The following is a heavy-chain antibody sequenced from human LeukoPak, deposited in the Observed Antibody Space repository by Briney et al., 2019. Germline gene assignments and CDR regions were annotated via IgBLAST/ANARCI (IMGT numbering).Heavy chain of an antibody. CDR1: GFTVSSNY. D-gene: IGHD6-13*01. J-gene: IGHJ5*02. CDR2: IYSGGST. CDR3: ARPVGRQQLGENWFDP. V-gene: IGHV3-53*05. Sequence: GGSLRLSCAASGFTVSSNYMAWVRQAPGRGLEWVSVIYSGGSTYYADSVKGRFTISRDNSKNTLYLQMNSLRSEDTAVYYCARPVGRQQLGENWFDPWGQGTLVTVSS.